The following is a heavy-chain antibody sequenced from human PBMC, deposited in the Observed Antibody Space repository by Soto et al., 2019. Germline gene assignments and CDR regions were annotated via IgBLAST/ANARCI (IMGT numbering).Heavy chain of an antibody. D-gene: IGHD2-21*02. CDR1: GFTFSSYA. CDR3: AKDRIVYCGGDCYEIDY. CDR2: ISGSGGST. Sequence: GGSLRLSCAASGFTFSSYATSWVRQAPGKGLEWVSAISGSGGSTYYADSVKGRFTISRDNSKNTLYLQMNSLRAEDTAVYYCAKDRIVYCGGDCYEIDYWGQGTLVTVSS. J-gene: IGHJ4*02. V-gene: IGHV3-23*01.